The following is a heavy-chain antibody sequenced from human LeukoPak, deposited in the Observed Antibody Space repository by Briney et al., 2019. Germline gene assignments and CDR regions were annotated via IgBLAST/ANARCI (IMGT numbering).Heavy chain of an antibody. Sequence: SETLSLTCTASGGSISSGSYYWSWIRQPAGKGLEWIGRIYTSGSTNYNPSLKSRVTISVDTSKNQFSLKLSSVTAADTAVYYCARDARVGATPTFDYWGQGTLVTVSS. J-gene: IGHJ4*02. D-gene: IGHD1-26*01. CDR1: GGSISSGSYY. CDR2: IYTSGST. CDR3: ARDARVGATPTFDY. V-gene: IGHV4-61*02.